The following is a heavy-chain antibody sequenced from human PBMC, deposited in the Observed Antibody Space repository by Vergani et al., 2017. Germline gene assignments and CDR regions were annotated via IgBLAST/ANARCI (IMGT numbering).Heavy chain of an antibody. CDR2: VDPEDGEA. CDR1: GYTFTDYC. CDR3: ATWPYKYGSGWPPRDY. D-gene: IGHD3-10*01. V-gene: IGHV1-69-2*01. J-gene: IGHJ4*02. Sequence: EVQLIQSGAEVKKPGTTVKISCKTSGYTFTDYCIYWVQQAPGKGLEWMGRVDPEDGEAIYAEKFQGRLTISADTSMETAYLELSSLRSEDTAVYYCATWPYKYGSGWPPRDYWGQGTLVTVSP.